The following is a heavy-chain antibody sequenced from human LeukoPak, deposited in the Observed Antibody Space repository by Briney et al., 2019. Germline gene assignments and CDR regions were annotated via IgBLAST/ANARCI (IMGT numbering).Heavy chain of an antibody. D-gene: IGHD2-21*02. CDR3: AGGGRVYGGDPKYYFDY. J-gene: IGHJ4*02. CDR1: GYTFTGYY. CDR2: INPNSGGT. Sequence: ASVKVSCKASGYTFTGYYMHWVRQAPGQGLEWMGWINPNSGGTNYAQKFQGRVTMTRDTSISTAYMELSRLRSDDTAVYYCAGGGRVYGGDPKYYFDYWGQGTLVTVSS. V-gene: IGHV1-2*02.